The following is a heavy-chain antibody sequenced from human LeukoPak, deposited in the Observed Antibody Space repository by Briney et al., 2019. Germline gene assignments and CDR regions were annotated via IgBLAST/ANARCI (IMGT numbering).Heavy chain of an antibody. Sequence: SETLSLTCTVSGGSISSYYWSWIRQPPGKGLEWIGYIYYSGSTNNNTSLKSRVTISVDTSKNQFSLKLSSVTAADTAIYYCARGATHFDYWGQGTLVTVSS. J-gene: IGHJ4*02. V-gene: IGHV4-59*01. CDR3: ARGATHFDY. CDR2: IYYSGST. CDR1: GGSISSYY. D-gene: IGHD2-15*01.